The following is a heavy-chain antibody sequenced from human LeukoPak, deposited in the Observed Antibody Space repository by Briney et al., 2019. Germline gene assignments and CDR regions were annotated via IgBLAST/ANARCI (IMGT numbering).Heavy chain of an antibody. CDR2: IKQDGSEK. CDR3: ARDPRYYDSGYGMDV. D-gene: IGHD3-22*01. J-gene: IGHJ6*02. V-gene: IGHV3-7*01. Sequence: GGSLRLSCAASGFTFSSYWMSWVRQAPGKGLEWVANIKQDGSEKYYVDSVKGRFTISRDNAKNSLYLQMNSRRAEDTAVYYCARDPRYYDSGYGMDVWGQGTTVTVSS. CDR1: GFTFSSYW.